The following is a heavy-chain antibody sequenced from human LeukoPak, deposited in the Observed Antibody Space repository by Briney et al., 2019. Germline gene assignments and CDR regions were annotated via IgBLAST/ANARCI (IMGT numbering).Heavy chain of an antibody. J-gene: IGHJ5*02. V-gene: IGHV3-21*01. Sequence: GGSLRLSCAASGFTFSSYSMNWVRQAPGEGLEWVSSISSSSNYVYYTDSMKGRFTISRDNAKNSLYLQMNSLRAEDTAVYFCARTATAYCGGDCLGPFDPWGQGTLVTVSS. D-gene: IGHD2-21*02. CDR1: GFTFSSYS. CDR3: ARTATAYCGGDCLGPFDP. CDR2: ISSSSNYV.